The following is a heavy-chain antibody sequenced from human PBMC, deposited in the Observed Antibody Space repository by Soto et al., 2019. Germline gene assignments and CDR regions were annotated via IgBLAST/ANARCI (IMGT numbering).Heavy chain of an antibody. CDR2: INSDGSST. Sequence: EVQLVDSGGDLVQPGGSLRLSCEASGFTFRSYWMHWVRQVPGKGLVWVSTINSDGSSTTYADSVKGRFTISRDNAKNTLYLQMSSLRAEDTAVYYCATSRSFDYWGQGTQVTVSS. J-gene: IGHJ4*02. CDR1: GFTFRSYW. V-gene: IGHV3-74*01. CDR3: ATSRSFDY.